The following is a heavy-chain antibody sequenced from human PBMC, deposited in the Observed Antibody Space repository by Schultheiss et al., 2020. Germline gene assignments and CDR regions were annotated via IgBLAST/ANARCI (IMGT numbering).Heavy chain of an antibody. CDR2: IYTSGST. V-gene: IGHV4-61*02. J-gene: IGHJ6*02. D-gene: IGHD4-17*01. Sequence: SETLSLTCTVSGGSISSGSYYWSWIRQPAGKGLEWIGRIYTSGSTNYNPSLKSRVTISVDTSKNQFSLKLSSVTAADTAVYYCAREGVGGDYRSWGGVYYYYGMDVWGQGTTGTVSS. CDR3: AREGVGGDYRSWGGVYYYYGMDV. CDR1: GGSISSGSYY.